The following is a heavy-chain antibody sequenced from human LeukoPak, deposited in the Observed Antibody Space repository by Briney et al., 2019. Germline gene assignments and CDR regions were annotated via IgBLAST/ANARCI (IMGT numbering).Heavy chain of an antibody. CDR1: GASTSAYY. V-gene: IGHV4-59*01. Sequence: KPSETLSLTCTVSGASTSAYYWSWIRQPPGKGLEWIGYSYSGGNANYNPSLKTRATISIDTSENQFSLRLTSVTAADTAVYFCAPSRRGGGYYINAFAVWGQGTLVTISS. D-gene: IGHD1-26*01. J-gene: IGHJ3*01. CDR3: APSRRGGGYYINAFAV. CDR2: SYSGGNA.